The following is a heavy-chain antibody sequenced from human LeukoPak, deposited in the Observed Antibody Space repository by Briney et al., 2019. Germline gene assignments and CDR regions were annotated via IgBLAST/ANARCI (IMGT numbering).Heavy chain of an antibody. V-gene: IGHV4-34*01. CDR1: GGSFSGYY. CDR3: ARGGVVAATLRQYGMDV. J-gene: IGHJ6*02. Sequence: PSETLSLTCAVYGGSFSGYYWNWIRQPPGKGLEGIGEINHSGSTNYNPSLKSRVTISVDTSKNQFSLKVSSVTAADTAVYYCARGGVVAATLRQYGMDVWGQGTTVTVSS. D-gene: IGHD2-15*01. CDR2: INHSGST.